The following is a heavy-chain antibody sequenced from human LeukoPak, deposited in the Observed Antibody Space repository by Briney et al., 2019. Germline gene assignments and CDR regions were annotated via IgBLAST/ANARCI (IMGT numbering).Heavy chain of an antibody. J-gene: IGHJ4*02. CDR2: IRGSGGNT. D-gene: IGHD3-9*01. CDR3: AKEAVDYDILTGYYTTGYFDY. Sequence: GGSRRLSCEASGFTFSSYAMSWVRKAQGKGLEWVSGIRGSGGNTYYADSVKGRFTISRDNSKNTLYLQMSSLRAEDTAVYYCAKEAVDYDILTGYYTTGYFDYWGQGTLVTVSS. CDR1: GFTFSSYA. V-gene: IGHV3-23*01.